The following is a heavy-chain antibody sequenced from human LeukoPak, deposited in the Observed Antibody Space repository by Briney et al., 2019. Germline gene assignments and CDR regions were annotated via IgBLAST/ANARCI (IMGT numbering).Heavy chain of an antibody. V-gene: IGHV5-51*01. D-gene: IGHD1-26*01. CDR3: ASTSGGGATRSFTYGMDV. Sequence: GESLKISCKGSGYSFTSYWIGWVRQMPGKGLEWMGIIYPGDSDTRYSPSFQGQVTISADKSISTAYLQWSSLKASDTAMYYCASTSGGGATRSFTYGMDVWGQGTTVTVSS. CDR2: IYPGDSDT. CDR1: GYSFTSYW. J-gene: IGHJ6*02.